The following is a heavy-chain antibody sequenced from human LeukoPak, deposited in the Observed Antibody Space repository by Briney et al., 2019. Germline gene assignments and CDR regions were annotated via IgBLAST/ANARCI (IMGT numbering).Heavy chain of an antibody. CDR1: GFTFSSYA. J-gene: IGHJ4*02. D-gene: IGHD5-24*01. Sequence: PGGSLRLSCAASGFTFSSYAMSWVRQAPGKGLEWVSAISGSGGSTYYADSVKGRFTISRDNSKNTLYLQMNSLRAEDTAVYYCAKRRLGRDGYSRALFDYWGQGTLVTVSS. CDR3: AKRRLGRDGYSRALFDY. V-gene: IGHV3-23*01. CDR2: ISGSGGST.